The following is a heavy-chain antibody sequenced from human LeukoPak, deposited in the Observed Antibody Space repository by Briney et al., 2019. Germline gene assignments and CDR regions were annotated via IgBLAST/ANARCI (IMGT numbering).Heavy chain of an antibody. V-gene: IGHV3-23*01. CDR2: IRASGGGT. Sequence: PGGSLRLSCAASGFTFSGYAMSWVRQAPGKGLEWVSTIRASGGGTYYADSVKGRFTISGDNSKNTLHLQMNSLRAEDTAVYFCAKFYDSGGYYHFDYWGQGTLVTVSS. D-gene: IGHD3-22*01. CDR3: AKFYDSGGYYHFDY. J-gene: IGHJ4*02. CDR1: GFTFSGYA.